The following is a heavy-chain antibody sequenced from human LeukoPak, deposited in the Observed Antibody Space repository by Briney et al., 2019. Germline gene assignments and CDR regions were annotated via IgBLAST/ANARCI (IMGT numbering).Heavy chain of an antibody. CDR3: AKNKDAGYSYGPDFDY. CDR1: GFTLSSYA. D-gene: IGHD5-18*01. Sequence: QPGGSLRLSCAASGFTLSSYAMSWVRQAPGKGLEWVSAISGGGGSTYYADSVKGRFTISRDNSKNTLYLQMNSLRAEDTAVYYCAKNKDAGYSYGPDFDYWGQGTLVTVSS. CDR2: ISGGGGST. J-gene: IGHJ4*02. V-gene: IGHV3-23*01.